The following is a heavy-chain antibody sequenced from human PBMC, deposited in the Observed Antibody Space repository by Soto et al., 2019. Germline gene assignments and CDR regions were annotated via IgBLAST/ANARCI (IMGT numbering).Heavy chain of an antibody. CDR2: ISSSSSTI. V-gene: IGHV3-48*01. CDR1: GFTFSSYS. Sequence: GGSLRLSCAASGFTFSSYSMNWVRQAPGKGLEWVSYISSSSSTIYYADSVKGRFTISRDNAKNSLYLQMNSLRAEDTAVYYCARTQYYDFWSGYSNWFDPLGQGTLLTVSS. D-gene: IGHD3-3*01. CDR3: ARTQYYDFWSGYSNWFDP. J-gene: IGHJ5*02.